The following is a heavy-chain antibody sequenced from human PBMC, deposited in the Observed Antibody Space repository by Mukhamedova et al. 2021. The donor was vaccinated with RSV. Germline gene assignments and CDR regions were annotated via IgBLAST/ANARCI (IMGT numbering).Heavy chain of an antibody. CDR3: ARSPYSRSRYYYFMDV. D-gene: IGHD1-26*01. Sequence: EWVSAVFSGGSTYYADFVQGRFTISRDNSKNTLYLQMDSLRVEDTAIYYCARSPYSRSRYYYFMDVWGRGTTVTVSS. V-gene: IGHV3-53*01. CDR2: VFSGGST. J-gene: IGHJ6*03.